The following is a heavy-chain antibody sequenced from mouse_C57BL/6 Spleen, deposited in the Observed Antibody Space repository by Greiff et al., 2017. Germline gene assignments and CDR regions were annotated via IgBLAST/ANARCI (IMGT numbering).Heavy chain of an antibody. CDR1: CYPFPRFR. CDR3: ARGDYFDY. J-gene: IGHJ2*01. Sequence: QVQLPPPGAELVMPGASVKLSRQASCYPFPRFRLHWVKQRPGQGLEWIGEIDPSDSYTNYNQKFKGKSTFTIDKSSSTAYMQLSSLTSEDSAVYYCARGDYFDYWGQGTTLTVSS. CDR2: IDPSDSYT. V-gene: IGHV1-69*01.